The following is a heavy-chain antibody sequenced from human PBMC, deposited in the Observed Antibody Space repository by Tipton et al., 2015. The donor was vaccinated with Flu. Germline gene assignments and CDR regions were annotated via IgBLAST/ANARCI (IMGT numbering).Heavy chain of an antibody. V-gene: IGHV3-23*01. CDR1: GFTFSSYA. D-gene: IGHD2-15*01. CDR3: ANWVVVAASVY. Sequence: SLRLSCAASGFTFSSYAMSWVRQAPGKGLEWVSAISSSGGSTYYADSVKGRFTISRDNSKNTLYLQMNSLRAEDTAVYYCANWVVVAASVYWGQGTLVTVSS. J-gene: IGHJ4*02. CDR2: ISSSGGST.